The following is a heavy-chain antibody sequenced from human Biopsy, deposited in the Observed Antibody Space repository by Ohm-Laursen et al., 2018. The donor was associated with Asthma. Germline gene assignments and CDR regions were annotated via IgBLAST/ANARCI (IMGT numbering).Heavy chain of an antibody. D-gene: IGHD6-13*01. CDR1: SGSGGYMRSGNYY. Sequence: TLSLTCSLSSGSGGYMRSGNYYWGWIRQPPGKGLEWIGSIYYSGTTYYNPSLESRVTVTADTSKKQFSLNLTSVTAADTAVYYCVRGSSSWHHGPFHYYYGLDVWGQGTTATVSS. V-gene: IGHV4-39*01. CDR3: VRGSSSWHHGPFHYYYGLDV. CDR2: IYYSGTT. J-gene: IGHJ6*02.